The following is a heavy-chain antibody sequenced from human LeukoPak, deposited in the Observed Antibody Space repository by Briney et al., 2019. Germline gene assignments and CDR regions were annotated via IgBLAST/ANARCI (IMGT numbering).Heavy chain of an antibody. V-gene: IGHV1-69*13. D-gene: IGHD2-2*02. J-gene: IGHJ6*03. CDR1: GGTFSSYA. CDR2: IIPIFGTA. CDR3: ARGGYQLPYHILGEGYYYYMDV. Sequence: SVKVSCKASGGTFSSYAISWVRQAPGQGLEWMGGIIPIFGTANYAQKFQGRVTITADESTSTAYMELSSLRSEDTAVYYCARGGYQLPYHILGEGYYYYMDVWGKGTTVTVSS.